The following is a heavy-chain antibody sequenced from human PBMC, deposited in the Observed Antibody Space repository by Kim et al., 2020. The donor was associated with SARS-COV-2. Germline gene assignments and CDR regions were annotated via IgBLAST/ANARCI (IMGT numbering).Heavy chain of an antibody. V-gene: IGHV4-59*02. CDR1: GYSVSSSY. D-gene: IGHD6-13*01. Sequence: SQNLSLTCSVSGYSVSSSYWNWIRQPPGKGLEWIAYISDSGNTNYNPSLKSRVTISMHTSKNQFSLNLNSVTAADTAVYYCTREAGSSTWYDYWGQGILVTVSS. J-gene: IGHJ4*02. CDR2: ISDSGNT. CDR3: TREAGSSTWYDY.